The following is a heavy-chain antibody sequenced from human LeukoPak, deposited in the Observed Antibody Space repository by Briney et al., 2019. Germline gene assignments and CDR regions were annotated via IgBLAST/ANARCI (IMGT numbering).Heavy chain of an antibody. CDR3: TSGIGTYDY. D-gene: IGHD1-14*01. CDR2: ISKDGGST. V-gene: IGHV3-74*03. J-gene: IGHJ4*02. CDR1: GLTFSEYW. Sequence: GGSLRLSCAVSGLTFSEYWMHWVRQDAGKGLVWVAGISKDGGSTEYADFVKGRCTISRDNAKNTLYLQMNSLTVDGTAVYYCTSGIGTYDYWGLGAQVTVSS.